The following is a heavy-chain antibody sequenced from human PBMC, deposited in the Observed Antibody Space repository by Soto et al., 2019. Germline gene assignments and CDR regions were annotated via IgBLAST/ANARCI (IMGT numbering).Heavy chain of an antibody. CDR3: ARDQFDSYGPKGGLDY. V-gene: IGHV1-18*01. J-gene: IGHJ4*02. CDR1: GYTLTSYG. D-gene: IGHD5-18*01. CDR2: ISAYNGNT. Sequence: ASVKVSCKASGYTLTSYGISWVRQAPGQGLEWMGWISAYNGNTNYAQKLQGRVTMTTDTSTSTAYMELRSLRSDDTAVYYCARDQFDSYGPKGGLDYWGQGTLVTVSS.